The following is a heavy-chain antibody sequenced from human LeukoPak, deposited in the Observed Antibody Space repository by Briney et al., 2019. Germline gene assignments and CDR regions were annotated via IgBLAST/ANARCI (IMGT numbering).Heavy chain of an antibody. Sequence: SETLSLTCTVSGGSISSSSYYWGWIRQPPGKGLEWIGDINHNGGTNYNPSLKSRVTISVDTSKNQFSLKLSSVTAADTAVYYCARARQNPYFEERRRGNWFDPWGQGTLVTVSS. D-gene: IGHD3-9*01. CDR1: GGSISSSSYY. CDR3: ARARQNPYFEERRRGNWFDP. V-gene: IGHV4-39*07. J-gene: IGHJ5*02. CDR2: INHNGGT.